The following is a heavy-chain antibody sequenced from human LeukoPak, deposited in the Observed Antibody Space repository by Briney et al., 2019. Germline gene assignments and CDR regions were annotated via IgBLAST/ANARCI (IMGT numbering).Heavy chain of an antibody. CDR3: ARGRQQGGDFDY. D-gene: IGHD6-13*01. V-gene: IGHV4-38-2*02. CDR2: IYYSGST. CDR1: GYSISSGYY. Sequence: PSETLSLTCTVSGYSISSGYYWGWIRPPPGKGLEWIGSIYYSGSTYYNPSLKSRVTMSVDTSKNQFSLKLSSVTAADTAVYYCARGRQQGGDFDYWGQGTLVTVSS. J-gene: IGHJ4*02.